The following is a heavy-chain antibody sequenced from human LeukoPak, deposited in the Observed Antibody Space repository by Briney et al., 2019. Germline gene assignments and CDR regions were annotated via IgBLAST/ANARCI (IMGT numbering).Heavy chain of an antibody. J-gene: IGHJ4*02. CDR1: GFTFSSYE. CDR3: ARELGGYYDY. CDR2: ISSSGSTI. V-gene: IGHV3-48*03. Sequence: GGSLRLSCAASGFTFSSYEMNWVRQAPGKGQEWVSYISSSGSTIYYADSVKGRFTISRDNAKNSLYLQMNSLRAEDTAVYYCARELGGYYDYWGQGTLVTVSS. D-gene: IGHD3-22*01.